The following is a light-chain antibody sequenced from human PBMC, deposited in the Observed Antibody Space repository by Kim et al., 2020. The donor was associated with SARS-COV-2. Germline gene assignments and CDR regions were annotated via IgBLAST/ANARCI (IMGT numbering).Light chain of an antibody. CDR3: QAWDSSTVV. J-gene: IGLJ3*02. Sequence: SVSPGQTASIPCSGDKLGNKYACWYQQKPGQSPVLVIYQDRLRPSGIPERFSGSNSGNTATLTISGTQAMDEADYYCQAWDSSTVVFGGGTKLTVL. CDR2: QDR. CDR1: KLGNKY. V-gene: IGLV3-1*01.